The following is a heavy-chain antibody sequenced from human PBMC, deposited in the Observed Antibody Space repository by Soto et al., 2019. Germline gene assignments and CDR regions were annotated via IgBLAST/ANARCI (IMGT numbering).Heavy chain of an antibody. CDR2: IYYSGST. CDR3: ARAYDSCGYPPIY. V-gene: IGHV4-39*01. CDR1: GGSISSSSYY. Sequence: SETLSLTCTVSGGSISSSSYYWGWIRQPPGQGLEWIGSIYYSGSTYYNPSLKSRVTISVDTSKNQYSLKLSSVTAADTAVYYCARAYDSCGYPPIYWGQGTLVTVSS. D-gene: IGHD3-22*01. J-gene: IGHJ4*02.